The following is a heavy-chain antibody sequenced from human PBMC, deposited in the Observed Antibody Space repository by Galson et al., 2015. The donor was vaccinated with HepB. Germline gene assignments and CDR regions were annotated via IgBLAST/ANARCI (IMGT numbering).Heavy chain of an antibody. CDR3: ARDFWTGSTLDY. Sequence: LRLSCAASGFTFSNYWMTWVRQGPGKGLEWVANIKHDGSEKYHVDSVKGRFTISRDNAKSSLFLQMNNLRAEDTAVYYCARDFWTGSTLDYWGQGTVVTVSS. CDR2: IKHDGSEK. CDR1: GFTFSNYW. D-gene: IGHD3/OR15-3a*01. J-gene: IGHJ4*02. V-gene: IGHV3-7*01.